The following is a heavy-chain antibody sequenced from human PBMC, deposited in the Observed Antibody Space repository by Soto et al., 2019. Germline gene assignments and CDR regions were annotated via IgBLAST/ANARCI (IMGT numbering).Heavy chain of an antibody. D-gene: IGHD3-16*02. CDR2: IKQDGSEK. CDR3: ARDHWDDYIWGSYRYSYFDY. J-gene: IGHJ4*02. Sequence: GGSLRLSCAASGFTFSSYWMSWVRQAPGKGLEWVANIKQDGSEKYYVDSVKGRFTISRDNAKNSLYLQMNSLRAEDTAVYYCARDHWDDYIWGSYRYSYFDYWGQGTLVTVSS. V-gene: IGHV3-7*01. CDR1: GFTFSSYW.